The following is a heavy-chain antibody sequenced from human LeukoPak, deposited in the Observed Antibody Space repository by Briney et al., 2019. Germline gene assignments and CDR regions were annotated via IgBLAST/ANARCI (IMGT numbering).Heavy chain of an antibody. V-gene: IGHV1-18*01. CDR2: ISAYNGNT. D-gene: IGHD3/OR15-3a*01. J-gene: IGHJ5*02. Sequence: ASVKVSCKASGYTFTSYGISWVRQAPGQGLEWMGWISAYNGNTNYAQKLQGRVTMTTDTSTSTAYMELRSLISDDTAVYYCARDSSDFWPGGWFDPWGQGTLVTVSS. CDR1: GYTFTSYG. CDR3: ARDSSDFWPGGWFDP.